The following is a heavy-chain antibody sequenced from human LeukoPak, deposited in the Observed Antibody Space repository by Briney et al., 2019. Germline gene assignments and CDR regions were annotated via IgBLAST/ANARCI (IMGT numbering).Heavy chain of an antibody. J-gene: IGHJ4*02. D-gene: IGHD6-19*01. CDR1: GYTLTELS. Sequence: ASVKVSCKVSGYTLTELSMHWVRQAPGKGLERMGGFDPEDGETIYAQKFQGRVTMTEDTSTDTAYMELSSLRSEDTAVYYCATKGSSGWPYYFDYWGQGTLVTVSS. V-gene: IGHV1-24*01. CDR3: ATKGSSGWPYYFDY. CDR2: FDPEDGET.